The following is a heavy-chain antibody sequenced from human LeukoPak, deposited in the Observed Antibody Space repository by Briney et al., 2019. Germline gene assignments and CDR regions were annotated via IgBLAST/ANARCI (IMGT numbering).Heavy chain of an antibody. CDR3: ARGAWSSSWSGDDAFDI. V-gene: IGHV6-1*01. CDR1: GDSVSSNSAA. Sequence: SQTLSLTCAISGDSVSSNSAAWNWIRQSPSRGLEWLGRTYYRSKWYNDYAVSVKSRITINPDTSKNQFSLQLNSVTPEDTAVYYCARGAWSSSWSGDDAFDIWGQGTMVTASS. D-gene: IGHD6-13*01. J-gene: IGHJ3*02. CDR2: TYYRSKWYN.